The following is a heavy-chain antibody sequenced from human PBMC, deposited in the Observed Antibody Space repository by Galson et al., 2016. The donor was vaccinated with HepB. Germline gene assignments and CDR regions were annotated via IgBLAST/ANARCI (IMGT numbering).Heavy chain of an antibody. D-gene: IGHD2-15*01. V-gene: IGHV4-61*01. CDR1: GGSLSRGSYY. Sequence: SETLSLTCTVSGGSLSRGSYYWSWIRQPPGKGLEWIGYVFYTGSASYNPSLKSRVTISVDPSKNQLSLDLRSVTAADTAVYFCASYCSGAGYTGALDIWVQGTTVTV. CDR3: ASYCSGAGYTGALDI. J-gene: IGHJ6*02. CDR2: VFYTGSA.